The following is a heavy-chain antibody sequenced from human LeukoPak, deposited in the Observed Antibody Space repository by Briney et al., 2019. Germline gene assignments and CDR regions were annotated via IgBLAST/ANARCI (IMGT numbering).Heavy chain of an antibody. D-gene: IGHD3-22*01. Sequence: GGSLRLSCAASGFTFSSYAMSWVRQAPGKGLEWVSAISVSGGSTYYADSVKGRFTISRDNSKNTLYLQMNSLRAEDTAVYYCAKALGYYYDSSGPFDYWGQGTLVTVSS. CDR1: GFTFSSYA. J-gene: IGHJ4*02. V-gene: IGHV3-23*01. CDR2: ISVSGGST. CDR3: AKALGYYYDSSGPFDY.